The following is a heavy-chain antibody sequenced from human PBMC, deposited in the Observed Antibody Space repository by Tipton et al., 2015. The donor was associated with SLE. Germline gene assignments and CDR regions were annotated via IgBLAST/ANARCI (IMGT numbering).Heavy chain of an antibody. CDR1: GGSISSHY. V-gene: IGHV4-59*11. CDR2: ISYSGNS. J-gene: IGHJ3*02. CDR3: ANYRLYGSGSYAFDI. D-gene: IGHD3-10*01. Sequence: TLSLTCTVSGGSISSHYWSWIRQSPGKGLEWIGYISYSGNSYYNPSLKSRVSILVDMSKNKFSLKLSSVTAADTAVYYCANYRLYGSGSYAFDIWGQGTMVTVSS.